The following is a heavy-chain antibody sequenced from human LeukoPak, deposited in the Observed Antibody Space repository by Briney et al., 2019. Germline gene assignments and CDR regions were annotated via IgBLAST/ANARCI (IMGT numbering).Heavy chain of an antibody. J-gene: IGHJ4*02. D-gene: IGHD6-13*01. CDR2: INPSGGST. CDR1: GYTFTSCY. V-gene: IGHV1-46*01. Sequence: ASVKVSCKASGYTFTSCYMHWVRQAPGQGLEWMGIINPSGGSTSYAQKFQGRVTMTRDTSTSTVYMELSSLRSEDTAVYYCARVGSSSLQSTQLISFDYWGQGTLVTVSS. CDR3: ARVGSSSLQSTQLISFDY.